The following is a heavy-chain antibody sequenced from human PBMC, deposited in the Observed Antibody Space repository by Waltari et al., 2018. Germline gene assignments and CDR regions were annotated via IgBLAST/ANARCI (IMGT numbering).Heavy chain of an antibody. J-gene: IGHJ6*02. CDR1: GDSIRSGGYY. V-gene: IGHV4-31*03. Sequence: QVQLQESGPGLVKPSQTLSLTCSVSGDSIRSGGYYWTWSRQPPGKPLEWVGFIYHSGSTSYNPSLKNRVTIESDTSKNEFSLRLTSMTAADTAVYYCARGILGATANSYYHHGMDVWGQGTAVTVSS. CDR3: ARGILGATANSYYHHGMDV. CDR2: IYHSGST. D-gene: IGHD3-3*01.